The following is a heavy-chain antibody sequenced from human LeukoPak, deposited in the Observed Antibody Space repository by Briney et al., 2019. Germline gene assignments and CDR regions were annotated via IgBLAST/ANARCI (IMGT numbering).Heavy chain of an antibody. V-gene: IGHV4-34*01. CDR2: INHSGST. Sequence: PSETLSLTCAVYGGPFRGYYWSWIRQPPGKGLEWIGEINHSGSTNYNPSLKSRVTISVDTSKNQFSLKLSSVTAADTAVYYCARGRQDDYWGQGTLVTVSS. CDR1: GGPFRGYY. J-gene: IGHJ4*02. CDR3: ARGRQDDY.